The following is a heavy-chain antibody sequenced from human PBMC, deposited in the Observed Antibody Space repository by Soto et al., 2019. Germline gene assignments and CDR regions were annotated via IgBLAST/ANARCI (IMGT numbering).Heavy chain of an antibody. J-gene: IGHJ4*02. CDR3: AREADSSHFSLRVY. D-gene: IGHD3-22*01. CDR1: GGSISSCAYY. Sequence: TLSLTCTVSGGSISSCAYYWTWIRQHPGKGLEWIVYIYYSAITYYNPSLKSRVTISVDTSKNQFSLRLSSVTAADRAVYDSAREADSSHFSLRVYWGQGALVTVSS. CDR2: IYYSAIT. V-gene: IGHV4-30-4*08.